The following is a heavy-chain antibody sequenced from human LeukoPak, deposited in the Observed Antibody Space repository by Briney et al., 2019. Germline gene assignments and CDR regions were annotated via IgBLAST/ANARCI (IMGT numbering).Heavy chain of an antibody. CDR3: ARHRTTVTTSWFDP. V-gene: IGHV4-34*01. Sequence: SETLSLTCAAYGGSFSGYYWSWIRQPPGKGLEWIGEINHSGSTNYNPSLKSRVTMSVDTSKNQFSLKLSSVTAVDTAVYYCARHRTTVTTSWFDPWGQGTLVTVSS. D-gene: IGHD4-17*01. J-gene: IGHJ5*02. CDR2: INHSGST. CDR1: GGSFSGYY.